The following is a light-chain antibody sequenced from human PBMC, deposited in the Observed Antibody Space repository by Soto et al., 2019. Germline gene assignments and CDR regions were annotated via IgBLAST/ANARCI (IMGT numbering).Light chain of an antibody. CDR2: GAS. V-gene: IGKV3-20*01. J-gene: IGKJ4*01. CDR3: HQYAASPLT. Sequence: EIVLTQSPGTLSLSPGESTTLSCRASQSVGRNFLAWYQQKPGRAPRLLIHGASYRATGVPHRFSGIGSETDFTLTISRLEPEDFAVYYCHQYAASPLTFGGGTKVEIK. CDR1: QSVGRNF.